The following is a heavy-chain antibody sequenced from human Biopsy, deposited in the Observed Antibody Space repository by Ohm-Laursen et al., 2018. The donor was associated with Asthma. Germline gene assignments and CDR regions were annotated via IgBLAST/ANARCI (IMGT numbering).Heavy chain of an antibody. V-gene: IGHV1-69*01. CDR1: GGTLNNYA. CDR3: AKARCYYFYCDMEV. D-gene: IGHD3-3*01. J-gene: IGHJ6*02. CDR2: ISPIFGSI. Sequence: SSVKASCKSSGGTLNNYAINWVRQAPGQGLEWMGGISPIFGSIKYAHKLQDRVTISADVFRNTVHLELSSLRSEDTAVLYCAKARCYYFYCDMEVWGQGTTVTVSS.